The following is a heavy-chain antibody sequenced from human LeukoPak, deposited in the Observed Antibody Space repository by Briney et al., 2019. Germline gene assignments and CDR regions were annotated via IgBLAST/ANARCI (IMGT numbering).Heavy chain of an antibody. V-gene: IGHV1-2*02. CDR1: GYTFTGYY. CDR2: INPNSGGT. Sequence: GASVKVSRKASGYTFTGYYMHWVRQAPGQGLEWMGWINPNSGGTNYAQKFQGRVTMTRDTSISTAYMELSRLRSDDTAVYYCARVDSSSWYLYYFDYWGQGTLVTVSS. CDR3: ARVDSSSWYLYYFDY. J-gene: IGHJ4*02. D-gene: IGHD6-13*01.